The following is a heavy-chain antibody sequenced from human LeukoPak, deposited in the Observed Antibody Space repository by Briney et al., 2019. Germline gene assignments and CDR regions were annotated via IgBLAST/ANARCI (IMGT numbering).Heavy chain of an antibody. CDR2: IIPIFGTA. J-gene: IGHJ5*02. CDR3: AREVDYDILTGQNWFDP. Sequence: SVKVSCKASGGTFSSYAISWVRQAPGQGLEWMGGIIPIFGTANYAQKFQGRVTITADESTSTAYMELSSLSSEDTAVYYCAREVDYDILTGQNWFDPWGQGTLVTVSS. V-gene: IGHV1-69*01. D-gene: IGHD3-9*01. CDR1: GGTFSSYA.